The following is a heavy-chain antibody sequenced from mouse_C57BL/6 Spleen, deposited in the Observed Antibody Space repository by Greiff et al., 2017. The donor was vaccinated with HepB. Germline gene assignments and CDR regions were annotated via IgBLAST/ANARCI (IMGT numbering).Heavy chain of an antibody. D-gene: IGHD2-5*01. CDR2: IYPGSGNT. J-gene: IGHJ4*01. CDR3: APACYSNPYAMDY. Sequence: VQLQQSGPELVKPGASVKISCKASGYSFTSYYIHWVKQRPGQGLEWIGWIYPGSGNTKYNEKFKGKATLTADTSSSTAYMQLSSLTSEDSAVYYCAPACYSNPYAMDYWGQGTSVTVSS. CDR1: GYSFTSYY. V-gene: IGHV1-66*01.